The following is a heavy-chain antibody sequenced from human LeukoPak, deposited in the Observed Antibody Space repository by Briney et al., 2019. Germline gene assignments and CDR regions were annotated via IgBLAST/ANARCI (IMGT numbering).Heavy chain of an antibody. CDR1: GFTFDDYG. D-gene: IGHD3-10*01. CDR2: IHWNGGST. V-gene: IGHV3-20*04. J-gene: IGHJ3*02. CDR3: ARDLTMVRGVIITNAFDI. Sequence: GGSLRLSCAASGFTFDDYGMSWVRQAPGKGLEWVSGIHWNGGSTGYADSVKGRFTISRDNAKNSLYLQMNSLRAEDTALYYCARDLTMVRGVIITNAFDIWGQGTMVTVSS.